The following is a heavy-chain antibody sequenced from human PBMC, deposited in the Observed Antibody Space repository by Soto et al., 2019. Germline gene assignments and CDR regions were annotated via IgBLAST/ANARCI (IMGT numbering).Heavy chain of an antibody. CDR1: GYTFTSYG. J-gene: IGHJ6*02. CDR3: ARDGSYCDFLEGDYYYGMDV. Sequence: QVQLVQSGAEVKKPGASVKVSCKASGYTFTSYGISWVRQAPGQGLEWMGWISAYNGNTNYAQKLQGRVSITTDTATSTAYMEGRSLKSDDTAVYYCARDGSYCDFLEGDYYYGMDVWGQGTTVTVSS. V-gene: IGHV1-18*01. D-gene: IGHD3-3*01. CDR2: ISAYNGNT.